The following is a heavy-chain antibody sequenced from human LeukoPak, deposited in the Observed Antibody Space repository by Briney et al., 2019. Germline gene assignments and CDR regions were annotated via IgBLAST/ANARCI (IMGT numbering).Heavy chain of an antibody. J-gene: IGHJ3*02. D-gene: IGHD4-17*01. CDR1: GYTFTSYY. CDR2: INPSGGST. Sequence: ASVKVSCKASGYTFTSYYMHWVRQAPGQGLEWMGIINPSGGSTSYAQKFQGRVTMTRDTSTSTVYMELSNLRSEDTAVYYCASFYGFGDYDLDAFDIWGQGTMVTVSS. CDR3: ASFYGFGDYDLDAFDI. V-gene: IGHV1-46*01.